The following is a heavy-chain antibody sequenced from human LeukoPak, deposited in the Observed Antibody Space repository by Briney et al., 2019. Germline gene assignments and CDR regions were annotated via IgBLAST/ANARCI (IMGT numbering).Heavy chain of an antibody. J-gene: IGHJ6*03. Sequence: ASVKVSCKASGYTFTSYGISWVRQAPGQGLEWMGWISAYNGNTNYAQKLQGRVTMTTDTSTSTAYMELRSLRSDDTAVYYCARDGSGSYAIYYYYYMDVWGKGTTVTISS. CDR1: GYTFTSYG. CDR3: ARDGSGSYAIYYYYYMDV. CDR2: ISAYNGNT. D-gene: IGHD3-10*01. V-gene: IGHV1-18*01.